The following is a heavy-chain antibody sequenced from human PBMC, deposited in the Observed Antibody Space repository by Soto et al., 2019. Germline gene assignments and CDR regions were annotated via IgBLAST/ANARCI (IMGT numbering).Heavy chain of an antibody. J-gene: IGHJ5*02. CDR2: IYYSGST. CDR1: GGSISSSSYY. CDR3: ARRRYYGSGSYGWFDP. D-gene: IGHD3-10*01. V-gene: IGHV4-39*01. Sequence: SETLSLTCTVSGGSISSSSYYWGWIRQPPGKGLECIGSIYYSGSTYYNPSLKSRVTISVDTSKNQFSLKLSSVTAADTAVYFCARRRYYGSGSYGWFDPWGQGTLVTVSS.